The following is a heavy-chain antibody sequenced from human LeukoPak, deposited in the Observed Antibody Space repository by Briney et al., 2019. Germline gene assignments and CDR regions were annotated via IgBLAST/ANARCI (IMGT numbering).Heavy chain of an antibody. CDR2: INPNSGDT. Sequence: GASVKVSCKASGYSFTGYYMHWVRQAHGQGLEWMGWINPNSGDTNYAQKFQGRVTMTRDTYISTAYMELSRLRSDDTAVYYCARGASSSWYDAFDIWGQGTMVTVSS. CDR3: ARGASSSWYDAFDI. CDR1: GYSFTGYY. J-gene: IGHJ3*02. V-gene: IGHV1-2*02. D-gene: IGHD6-13*01.